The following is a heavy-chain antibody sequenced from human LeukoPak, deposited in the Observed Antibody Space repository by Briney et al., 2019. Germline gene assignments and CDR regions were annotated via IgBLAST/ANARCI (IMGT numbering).Heavy chain of an antibody. CDR2: IIPILGIA. Sequence: SVKVSCKASGGTFSSYAISCVRQAPRQGLEWIGRIIPILGIANYAQKFQGRVTITADKSTSTAYMELSSLRSEDTAVYYCARAGIAARPPDYWGQGTLVTVSS. V-gene: IGHV1-69*04. J-gene: IGHJ4*02. D-gene: IGHD6-6*01. CDR3: ARAGIAARPPDY. CDR1: GGTFSSYA.